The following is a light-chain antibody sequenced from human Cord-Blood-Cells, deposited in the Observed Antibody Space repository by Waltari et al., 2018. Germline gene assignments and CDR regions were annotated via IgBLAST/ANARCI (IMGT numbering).Light chain of an antibody. CDR2: EGS. Sequence: QSALTQPASVSGSPGQSITISCTGTSSDVGSYTLASWYQQHPAKAPKLMVYEGSKRPSVVAHRFSGSKSGNTASLTTAGLQAEDEADYYCCSYAGSSTWVFGGGTKLTVL. CDR1: SSDVGSYTL. J-gene: IGLJ3*02. V-gene: IGLV2-23*01. CDR3: CSYAGSSTWV.